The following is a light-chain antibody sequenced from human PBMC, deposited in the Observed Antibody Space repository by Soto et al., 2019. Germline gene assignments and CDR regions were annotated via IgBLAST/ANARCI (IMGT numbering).Light chain of an antibody. CDR1: QSLEYSDGNTY. Sequence: DVVMTQSPLSLPVTLGQPASISCRSSQSLEYSDGNTYLNWFHQRPGQSPRRLIYKVSNRDSGVPDRFSGSGSGTDCTLRISRVEAEDVGIYYCMQNTHWPPRTFGQGTKVEIE. V-gene: IGKV2-30*01. CDR2: KVS. CDR3: MQNTHWPPRT. J-gene: IGKJ1*01.